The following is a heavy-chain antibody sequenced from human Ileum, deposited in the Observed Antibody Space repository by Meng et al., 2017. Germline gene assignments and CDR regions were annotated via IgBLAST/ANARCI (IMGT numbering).Heavy chain of an antibody. CDR2: IKPDGRTT. CDR1: GFTFSTYS. V-gene: IGHV3-74*01. Sequence: QWLESGGGLVQPGGSLTLSCAASGFTFSTYSMHWVRQAPGKGLVWVSQIKPDGRTTAYADSVKGRFTISRDNAKSTLYLEMNSLRAEDAAVYYCARDWDWVVWDYWGQGTLVTVSS. J-gene: IGHJ4*02. D-gene: IGHD3/OR15-3a*01. CDR3: ARDWDWVVWDY.